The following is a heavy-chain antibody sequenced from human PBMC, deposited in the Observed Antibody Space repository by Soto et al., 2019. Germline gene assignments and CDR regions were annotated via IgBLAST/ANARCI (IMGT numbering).Heavy chain of an antibody. Sequence: GGSLRLSCAASGFTFSSYAMHWVRQAPGKGLEWVAVISYDGSNKYYADSVKGRFTISRDNSKNTLYLQMNSLRAEDTAVYYCARELWSRSKSNWFDPWGQGTLVTVSS. J-gene: IGHJ5*02. CDR3: ARELWSRSKSNWFDP. CDR2: ISYDGSNK. CDR1: GFTFSSYA. D-gene: IGHD2-8*02. V-gene: IGHV3-30-3*01.